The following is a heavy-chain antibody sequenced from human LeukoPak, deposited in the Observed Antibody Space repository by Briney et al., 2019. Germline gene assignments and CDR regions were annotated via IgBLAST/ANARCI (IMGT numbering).Heavy chain of an antibody. CDR2: IYYSGST. CDR3: ARARIPSGYDSGPYYFDY. D-gene: IGHD5-12*01. J-gene: IGHJ4*02. Sequence: SETLSLTCTVSGGSISSGGYYWSWIRQHPGKGLEWIGYIYYSGSTYYNPSLKSRVTISVDTSKNQFSLKLSLVTAADTAVYYCARARIPSGYDSGPYYFDYWGQGTLVTVSS. CDR1: GGSISSGGYY. V-gene: IGHV4-31*03.